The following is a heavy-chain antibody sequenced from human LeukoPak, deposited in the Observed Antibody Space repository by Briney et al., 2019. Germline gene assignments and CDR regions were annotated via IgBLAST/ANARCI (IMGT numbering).Heavy chain of an antibody. CDR2: ISSSSSYI. Sequence: GGSLRLSCAASGFTFSSYSMNWVRQAPGKGLEWVSSISSSSSYIYYADSVKGRFTISRDNAKNSLYLQMNSLRAEDTAVYYCATEFLRFLEPEGYWGQGTLVTVSS. V-gene: IGHV3-21*01. CDR1: GFTFSSYS. D-gene: IGHD3-3*01. CDR3: ATEFLRFLEPEGY. J-gene: IGHJ4*02.